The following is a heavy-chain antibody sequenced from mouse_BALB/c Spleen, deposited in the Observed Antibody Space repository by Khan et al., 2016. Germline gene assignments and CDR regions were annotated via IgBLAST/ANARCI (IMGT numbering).Heavy chain of an antibody. Sequence: QVQLQQSGTELMTPGASVKISCKATGYTFSTYWIEWVKQRPGHGLEWIGEILPGSGDTNYNEKFMGKATITADTSSHTAYMQLSTLTSEDSAAYYWARGGLDYWGQGISVTVSS. V-gene: IGHV1-9*01. CDR1: GYTFSTYW. CDR2: ILPGSGDT. J-gene: IGHJ4*01. CDR3: ARGGLDY.